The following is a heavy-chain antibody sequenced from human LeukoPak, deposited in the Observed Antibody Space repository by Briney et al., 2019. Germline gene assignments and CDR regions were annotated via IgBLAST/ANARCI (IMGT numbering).Heavy chain of an antibody. V-gene: IGHV4-4*07. CDR2: ISITGSS. Sequence: PSETLSLTCTVSGVSLSTSYWSWIRQPAGKGLEWIGRISITGSSNHNPSLRRRLTMSVDTSKNQFFLKLTSVTAADTAVYYCARVAVAGTRPDYFYYYIDVWGKGTTVTVSS. D-gene: IGHD6-19*01. J-gene: IGHJ6*03. CDR1: GVSLSTSY. CDR3: ARVAVAGTRPDYFYYYIDV.